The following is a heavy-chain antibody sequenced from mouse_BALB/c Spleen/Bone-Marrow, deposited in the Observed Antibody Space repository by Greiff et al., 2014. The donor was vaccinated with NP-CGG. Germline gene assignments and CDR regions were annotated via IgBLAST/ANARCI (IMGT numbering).Heavy chain of an antibody. CDR1: GFTFSSFG. V-gene: IGHV5-17*02. D-gene: IGHD4-1*01. J-gene: IGHJ2*01. CDR3: TRGGNWEDFDD. Sequence: EVQLVESGGGLVQPGGSRKLSCAASGFTFSSFGMHWVRQAPERGLEWVAYISSGSSTIYYADTVKGRFTISRDNPKNTLFLQMTSLRSGDTAMYYCTRGGNWEDFDDWGQGTTLTVSS. CDR2: ISSGSSTI.